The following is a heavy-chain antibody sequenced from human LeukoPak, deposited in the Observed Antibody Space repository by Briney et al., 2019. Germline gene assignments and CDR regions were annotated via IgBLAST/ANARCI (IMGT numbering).Heavy chain of an antibody. CDR2: IRYDGSNK. V-gene: IGHV3-30*02. D-gene: IGHD3-16*02. CDR3: AKDRWTFGGVIVLWFDP. CDR1: GFTFSSYG. Sequence: SGGSLRLSCAASGFTFSSYGMHWVRQAPGKGLEWVAFIRYDGSNKYYADSVKGRFTISRDNSKNTLYLQMNSLRAEDTAVYYCAKDRWTFGGVIVLWFDPWGQGTLVTVSS. J-gene: IGHJ5*02.